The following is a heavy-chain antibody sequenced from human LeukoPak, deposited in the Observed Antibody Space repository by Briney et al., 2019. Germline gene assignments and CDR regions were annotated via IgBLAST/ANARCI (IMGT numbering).Heavy chain of an antibody. D-gene: IGHD3-9*01. Sequence: SVKVSCKASGGTFSSYAISWVRQAPGQGLGWMGGIIPILGTANYAQKFQGRVTITADESTSTAYMELSSLRSEDTAVYYCARSVVDILTGYVPNLYYYYGMDVWGKGTTVTVSS. V-gene: IGHV1-69*13. CDR2: IIPILGTA. CDR3: ARSVVDILTGYVPNLYYYYGMDV. CDR1: GGTFSSYA. J-gene: IGHJ6*04.